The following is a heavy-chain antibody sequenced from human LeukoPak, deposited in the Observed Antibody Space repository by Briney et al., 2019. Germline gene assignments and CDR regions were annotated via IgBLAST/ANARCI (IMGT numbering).Heavy chain of an antibody. D-gene: IGHD5-12*01. CDR1: GFTVSNNY. Sequence: PGGSLRLACAASGFTVSNNYMSWVRQAPGKGLEWVSVIRSDGIAYYADSVKGRFTISTENSINTLYLQMSSLRAEDTALYYCASTSITRGYDHDQYYWGQGTLVTVSS. CDR3: ASTSITRGYDHDQYY. CDR2: IRSDGIA. J-gene: IGHJ4*02. V-gene: IGHV3-53*01.